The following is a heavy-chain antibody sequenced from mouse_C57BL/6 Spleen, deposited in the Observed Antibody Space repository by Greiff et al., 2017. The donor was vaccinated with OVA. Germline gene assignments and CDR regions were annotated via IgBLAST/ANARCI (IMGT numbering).Heavy chain of an antibody. V-gene: IGHV3-6*01. CDR1: GYSITSGYY. J-gene: IGHJ2*01. Sequence: EVQLVESGPGLVKPSQSLSLTCSVTGYSITSGYYWNWIRQFPGNKLEWMGYISYDGSNNYNPSLKNRISITRDTSKNQFFLKLNSVTTEDTATYYCARDGLLFDYWGQGTTLTVSS. CDR2: ISYDGSN. CDR3: ARDGLLFDY.